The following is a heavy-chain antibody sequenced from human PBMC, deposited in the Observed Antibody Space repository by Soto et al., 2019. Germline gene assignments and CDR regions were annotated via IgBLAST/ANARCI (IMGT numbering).Heavy chain of an antibody. CDR3: ARQKAVAAYYYYYYMDV. V-gene: IGHV4-59*08. J-gene: IGHJ6*03. D-gene: IGHD6-19*01. Sequence: QVQLQESGPGLVKPSETLSLTCTVSGGSISSYYWSWIRQPPGKGLEWIGYIYYSGSTNYNPSLKSRVTISVDTSKNQFSLKLSSVTAADTAVYYCARQKAVAAYYYYYYMDVWGKGTPVTVSS. CDR2: IYYSGST. CDR1: GGSISSYY.